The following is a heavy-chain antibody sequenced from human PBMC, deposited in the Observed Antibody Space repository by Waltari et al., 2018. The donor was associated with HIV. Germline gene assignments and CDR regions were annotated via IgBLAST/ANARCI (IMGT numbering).Heavy chain of an antibody. J-gene: IGHJ4*02. CDR1: GFAYVPYD. Sequence: EVQLLESGGGLVQPGGSRSISWAAAGFAYVPYDMTWVRQSPGRGLEWVSAISGSGADSFYADSVKGRFSISRDNSKNTVYLQMNNLRAADTAIYYCAKAFSDNTAYYYDFWGRGTRVTVAS. CDR3: AKAFSDNTAYYYDF. D-gene: IGHD3-22*01. V-gene: IGHV3-23*01. CDR2: ISGSGADS.